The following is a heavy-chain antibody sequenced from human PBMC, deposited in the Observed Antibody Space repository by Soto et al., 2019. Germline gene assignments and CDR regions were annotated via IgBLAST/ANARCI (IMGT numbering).Heavy chain of an antibody. V-gene: IGHV4-4*02. J-gene: IGHJ5*02. D-gene: IGHD2-2*01. CDR2: VYHSGSA. CDR3: ARIAIVPAALDP. CDR1: CASITSSHW. Sequence: KPSETLSLTCDFSCASITSSHWWCWLRQSPGKGLEWIGEVYHSGSANYNPSLKSRVSMSVDKAKNQFSLRLSSVTAADTALYYCARIAIVPAALDPWGQGMLVTVSS.